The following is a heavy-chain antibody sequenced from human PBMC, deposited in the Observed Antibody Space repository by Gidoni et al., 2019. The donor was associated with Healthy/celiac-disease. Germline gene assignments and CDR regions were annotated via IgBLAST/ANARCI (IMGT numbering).Heavy chain of an antibody. Sequence: EVQLLESGGGLVQPGGSLRLSCAASAFPFSSYAMSWVRQAPGKGLEWSSAISGSGGSTYYADSVKGRFTISRDNSKNTLYLQMNSLRAEDTAVYYCAKDSMIVVVITTGFDYWGQGTLVTVSS. J-gene: IGHJ4*02. CDR2: ISGSGGST. V-gene: IGHV3-23*01. CDR1: AFPFSSYA. CDR3: AKDSMIVVVITTGFDY. D-gene: IGHD3-22*01.